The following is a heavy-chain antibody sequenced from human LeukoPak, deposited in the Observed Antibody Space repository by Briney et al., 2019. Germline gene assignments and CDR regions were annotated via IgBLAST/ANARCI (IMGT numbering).Heavy chain of an antibody. Sequence: ASVKVSCKVSGYTLTELSMHWVRQAPGKGLEWMGGFDPEDGETIYAQKFQGRVTMTEDTSTDTAYMELSSLRSEDTAVYYCATPTYYDSSGYYELDYWGQGTLVTVSS. J-gene: IGHJ4*02. V-gene: IGHV1-24*01. CDR2: FDPEDGET. CDR1: GYTLTELS. D-gene: IGHD3-22*01. CDR3: ATPTYYDSSGYYELDY.